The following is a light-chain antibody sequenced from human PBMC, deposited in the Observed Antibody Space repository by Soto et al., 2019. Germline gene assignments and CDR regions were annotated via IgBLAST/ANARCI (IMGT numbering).Light chain of an antibody. CDR3: QQHGSSSWT. V-gene: IGKV3-20*01. J-gene: IGKJ1*01. CDR2: DAS. CDR1: QSVNNNH. Sequence: IVVTQSPDTLSLSPGERATLSCRASQSVNNNHLAWYQQKPGQAPRLLIYDASSRATGIPDRFSGSGSGTDFTLTISRLEPEDFAVYYGQQHGSSSWTFGQGTKVEIK.